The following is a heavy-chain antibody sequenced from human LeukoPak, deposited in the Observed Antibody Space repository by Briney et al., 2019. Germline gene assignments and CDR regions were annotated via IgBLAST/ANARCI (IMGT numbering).Heavy chain of an antibody. CDR3: ARVGPQGADHYVDV. CDR1: GFTFTNYW. V-gene: IGHV3-7*01. D-gene: IGHD3-16*01. J-gene: IGHJ6*03. CDR2: IKPDGSDK. Sequence: GGSLRLSCVVSGFTFTNYWMGWVRQAPGKGLEWVGNIKPDGSDKYYMDSMKGRFTISRDNSENSLHLHMNSLRAEDTAVYYCARVGPQGADHYVDVWGKGTTVTISS.